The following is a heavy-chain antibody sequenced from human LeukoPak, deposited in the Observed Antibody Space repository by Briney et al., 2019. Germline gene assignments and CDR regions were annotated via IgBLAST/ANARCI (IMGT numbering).Heavy chain of an antibody. J-gene: IGHJ4*02. CDR2: ISYDGSNK. V-gene: IGHV3-30-3*01. D-gene: IGHD2-21*01. CDR3: AKDLGLLPDY. CDR1: GFTFSSYA. Sequence: GRSLRLSCAASGFTFSSYAMHWVRQAPGKGLEWVAVISYDGSNKYHADSVKGRFTISRDNSKNTLYLQMNSLRAEDTAVYYCAKDLGLLPDYWGQGTLVTVSS.